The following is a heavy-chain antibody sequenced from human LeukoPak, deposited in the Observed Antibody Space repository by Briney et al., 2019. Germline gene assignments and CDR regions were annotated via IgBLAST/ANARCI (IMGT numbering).Heavy chain of an antibody. CDR3: ARRYCTNGVCYHDRGAFDI. CDR2: IIPIFGTS. Sequence: SVKVSCKASGGTFSNYDISWVRQAPGQGLEWMGGIIPIFGTSNYAQKFQGRVTIIADKSTSTAYMELSRLRSEDTAVYYCARRYCTNGVCYHDRGAFDIWGQGTMVIVSS. D-gene: IGHD2-8*01. J-gene: IGHJ3*02. V-gene: IGHV1-69*06. CDR1: GGTFSNYD.